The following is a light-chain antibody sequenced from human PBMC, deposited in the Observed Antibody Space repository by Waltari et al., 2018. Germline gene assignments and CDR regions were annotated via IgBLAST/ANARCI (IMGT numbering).Light chain of an antibody. CDR3: QQSYSPPFT. V-gene: IGKV1-39*01. CDR1: RGIDSY. CDR2: DAS. J-gene: IGKJ5*01. Sequence: DIQMTQSPPSLSTSVGDRVTITCRASRGIDSYLNWYQQRPGRAPKLLIYDASTLQREVPTRFSGGGIGTDFTLTINNLQPEDFATYFCQQSYSPPFTFGQGTCLEI.